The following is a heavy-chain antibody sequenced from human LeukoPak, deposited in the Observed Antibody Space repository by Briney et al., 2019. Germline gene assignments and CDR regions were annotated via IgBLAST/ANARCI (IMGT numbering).Heavy chain of an antibody. CDR2: IRSKAYGGTT. J-gene: IGHJ4*02. V-gene: IGHV3-49*04. CDR3: AKAAGRWIGPFDY. D-gene: IGHD2-2*03. Sequence: GGSLRLSCTASGFNFGDYAVSWVRQAPGKGLEWVGLIRSKAYGGTTEYAASVKGRFTISRDDSKSIAYLQINSLKTEDTAVYYCAKAAGRWIGPFDYWGQGTLATVSS. CDR1: GFNFGDYA.